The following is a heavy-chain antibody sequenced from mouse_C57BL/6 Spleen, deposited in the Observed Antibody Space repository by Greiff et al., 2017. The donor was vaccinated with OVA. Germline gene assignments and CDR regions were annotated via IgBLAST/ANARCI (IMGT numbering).Heavy chain of an antibody. CDR1: GFTFSSYA. Sequence: EVQLMESGGGLVKPGGSLKLSCAASGFTFSSYAMSWVRQTPEKRLEWVATISDGGSYTYYPENVKGRVTISRDTAKNTPYLQMSQLKSEDAAMYYCARDRSSGGYYAMDYWGQGTSVTVSS. CDR2: ISDGGSYT. V-gene: IGHV5-4*01. CDR3: ARDRSSGGYYAMDY. D-gene: IGHD1-1*02. J-gene: IGHJ4*01.